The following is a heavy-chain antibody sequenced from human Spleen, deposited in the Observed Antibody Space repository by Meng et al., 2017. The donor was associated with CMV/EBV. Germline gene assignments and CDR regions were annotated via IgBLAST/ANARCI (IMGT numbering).Heavy chain of an antibody. CDR2: ISYDGSNK. V-gene: IGHV3-30*04. CDR1: GFTLSGSA. CDR3: ARDSIPS. Sequence: GESLKISCAASGFTLSGSAIHWVRQAPGKGLEWVAVISYDGSNKYYADSVKGRFTISRDNSKNTLYLQMNSLRAEDTAVYYCARDSIPSWGQGTLVTVSS. J-gene: IGHJ5*02.